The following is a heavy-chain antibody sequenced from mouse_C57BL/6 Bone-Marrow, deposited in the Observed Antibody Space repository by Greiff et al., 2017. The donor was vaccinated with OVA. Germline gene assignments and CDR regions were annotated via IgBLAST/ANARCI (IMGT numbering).Heavy chain of an antibody. J-gene: IGHJ3*01. V-gene: IGHV1-63*01. D-gene: IGHD1-1*01. CDR1: GYTFTNYW. CDR3: ARGATVVARGGFAY. Sequence: QVQLKQSGAELVRPGTSVKMSCKASGYTFTNYWIGWAKQRPGHGLEWIGDIYPGGGYTNYNEKFKGKATLTADKSSSTAYMQFSSLTSEDSAIYYCARGATVVARGGFAYWGQGTLVTVSA. CDR2: IYPGGGYT.